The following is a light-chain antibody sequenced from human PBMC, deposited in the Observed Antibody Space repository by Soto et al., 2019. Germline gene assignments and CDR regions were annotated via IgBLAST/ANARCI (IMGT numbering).Light chain of an antibody. J-gene: IGKJ3*01. CDR3: MQALQTPFT. CDR1: QSLLHSNGYNY. V-gene: IGKV2-28*01. Sequence: DIVMTQSPLSLPVTPGEPASISCRSSQSLLHSNGYNYLDWYLQKPGQSPQLLIYLGSNRASGVPARVSGSGSGTDFTLKISSVEAEDVGVYYCMQALQTPFTFGPGTKVDIK. CDR2: LGS.